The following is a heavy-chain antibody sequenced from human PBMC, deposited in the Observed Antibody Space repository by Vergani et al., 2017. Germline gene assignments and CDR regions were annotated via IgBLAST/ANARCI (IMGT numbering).Heavy chain of an antibody. J-gene: IGHJ4*02. V-gene: IGHV1-2*02. D-gene: IGHD5-12*01. Sequence: QVQLVQSGAEVKKPGASVKVSCKASGYTFTGYYMHWVRQAPGQGLEWMGRINPNSGGTNYAQKFQGRVTMTRETAISTAYMERGSLRSADTAVYYCARDHSGSDHVDDWGQGTLVTVSS. CDR3: ARDHSGSDHVDD. CDR2: INPNSGGT. CDR1: GYTFTGYY.